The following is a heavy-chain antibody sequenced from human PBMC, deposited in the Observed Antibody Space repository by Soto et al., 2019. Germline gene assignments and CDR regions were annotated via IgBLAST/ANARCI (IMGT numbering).Heavy chain of an antibody. D-gene: IGHD3-10*01. Sequence: QVQLVQSGAEVKKPGSSVKVSCKASGGTFSRYAFSWVRQAPGQGLEWMGGIVPIYGTRGFAQKFQGRLTITADEPTRTAYMELSSRRSEDTAVYYCARDLDYYGSGSHYYYGMGVWGQGTTVTVSS. J-gene: IGHJ6*02. CDR3: ARDLDYYGSGSHYYYGMGV. CDR2: IVPIYGTR. CDR1: GGTFSRYA. V-gene: IGHV1-69*01.